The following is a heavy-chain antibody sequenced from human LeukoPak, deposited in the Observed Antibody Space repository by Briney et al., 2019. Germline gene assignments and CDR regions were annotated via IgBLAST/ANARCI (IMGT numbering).Heavy chain of an antibody. J-gene: IGHJ6*03. CDR1: GYTFTSYD. CDR2: MNPNSGNT. Sequence: ASVKGSCKASGYTFTSYDINWVRQATGQGLEWMGWMNPNSGNTGYAQKFQGRVTMTRNTSISTAYMELSSLRSEDTAVYYCARGSTYYDFWSGYDHYYYYYMDVWGKGTTVTVSS. D-gene: IGHD3-3*01. CDR3: ARGSTYYDFWSGYDHYYYYYMDV. V-gene: IGHV1-8*01.